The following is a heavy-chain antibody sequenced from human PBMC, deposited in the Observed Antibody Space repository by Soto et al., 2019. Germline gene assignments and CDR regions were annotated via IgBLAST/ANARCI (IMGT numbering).Heavy chain of an antibody. J-gene: IGHJ6*02. V-gene: IGHV3-74*01. D-gene: IGHD3-16*01. CDR3: VRDSWQLVGVQYNYLGMDV. Sequence: EVQLVESGGGLVQPGGSLRLSCAASGFTFSSYWMHWVRQAPGKGLVWVSRINTDGTSTSYADSVKGRFTMSRDNAKNSVHLQINSLRSDDKAVYYCVRDSWQLVGVQYNYLGMDVWGQGNTVTVSS. CDR1: GFTFSSYW. CDR2: INTDGTST.